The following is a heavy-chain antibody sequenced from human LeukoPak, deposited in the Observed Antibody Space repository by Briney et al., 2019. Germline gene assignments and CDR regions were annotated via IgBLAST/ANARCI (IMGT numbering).Heavy chain of an antibody. CDR1: GFTFSSYS. J-gene: IGHJ4*02. CDR3: ARDLRIAVAATGY. CDR2: ISSSSSYI. Sequence: PGGSLRLSCAASGFTFSSYSMNWVRQAPGKGLEWVSSISSSSSYIYYADSVKGRFTISRDNAKNSLYLQMNSLRAEDTAVYYCARDLRIAVAATGYWGQGTLVTVSS. D-gene: IGHD6-19*01. V-gene: IGHV3-21*01.